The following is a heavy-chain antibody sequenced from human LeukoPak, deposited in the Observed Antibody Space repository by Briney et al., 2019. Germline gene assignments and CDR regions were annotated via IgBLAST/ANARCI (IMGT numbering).Heavy chain of an antibody. CDR2: IYSGGST. CDR3: AKGRIYDSSGWFDH. D-gene: IGHD3-22*01. Sequence: PGGSLRLSCAASGFTFGSSEMNWVRQAPGKGLEWVSVIYSGGSTYYADSVKGRFTISRDNSKNTLYLQMNSLRAEDTAVYYCAKGRIYDSSGWFDHWGQGTLVTVSS. CDR1: GFTFGSSE. V-gene: IGHV3-66*01. J-gene: IGHJ5*02.